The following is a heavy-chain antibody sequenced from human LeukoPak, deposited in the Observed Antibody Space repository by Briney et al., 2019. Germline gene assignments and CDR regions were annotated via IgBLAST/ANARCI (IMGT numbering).Heavy chain of an antibody. J-gene: IGHJ3*02. Sequence: GESLKISCKGSGYSFTSYWIGWVRQMPGKGLEWMGIIYPGDSDTRYSPSFQGQVTISADKSISTAYLQWSSLKASDTAMYYCARRTSTYYDFWSGSNHDAFDIWGQGTMVTVSS. D-gene: IGHD3-3*01. CDR2: IYPGDSDT. CDR3: ARRTSTYYDFWSGSNHDAFDI. V-gene: IGHV5-51*01. CDR1: GYSFTSYW.